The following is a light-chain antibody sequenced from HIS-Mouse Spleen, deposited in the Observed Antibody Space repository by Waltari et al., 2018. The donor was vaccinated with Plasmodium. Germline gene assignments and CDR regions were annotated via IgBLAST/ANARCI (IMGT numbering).Light chain of an antibody. CDR1: QGVSSN. J-gene: IGKJ3*01. Sequence: EIVMTPSPATLSVSPGERATLPCRASQGVSSNLAWYQQKPGHAPRLLIYGASTRATGIPARFSGSGSGTEFTLTISSLQSEDFAVYYCQQYNNWSYTFGPGTKVDIK. CDR2: GAS. V-gene: IGKV3-15*01. CDR3: QQYNNWSYT.